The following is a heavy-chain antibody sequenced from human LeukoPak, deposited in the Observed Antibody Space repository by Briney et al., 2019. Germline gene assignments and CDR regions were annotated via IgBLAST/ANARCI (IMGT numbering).Heavy chain of an antibody. V-gene: IGHV3-23*01. D-gene: IGHD3-22*01. J-gene: IGHJ4*02. CDR1: GFSFSSYA. Sequence: GGSLRLSCAASGFSFSSYAVTWVRQAPGKGLEWISGISGSDGTTYYADSVRGRFTVSRDNSKNILYLQMNSLRAGDTAVYYCAKLPGIVMVNTYFDYWGQGTLVTVSS. CDR2: ISGSDGTT. CDR3: AKLPGIVMVNTYFDY.